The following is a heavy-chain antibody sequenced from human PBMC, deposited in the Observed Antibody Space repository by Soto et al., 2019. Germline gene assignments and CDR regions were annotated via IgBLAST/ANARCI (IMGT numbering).Heavy chain of an antibody. CDR1: VVPFNAYA. Sequence: GSLMVCCSASVVPFNAYARNWVRPSPVKWRGWCSYINHNVFTIYYSCSVKRRFTISRDNAKHSTYLQMNSLRDEDTALYYCVRDRGYTGYDLESWGQGTLVPVSS. V-gene: IGHV3-48*02. CDR3: VRDRGYTGYDLES. D-gene: IGHD5-12*01. J-gene: IGHJ5*02. CDR2: INHNVFTI.